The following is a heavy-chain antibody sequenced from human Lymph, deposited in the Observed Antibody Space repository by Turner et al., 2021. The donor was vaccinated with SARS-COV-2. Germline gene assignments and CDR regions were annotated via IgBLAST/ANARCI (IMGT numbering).Heavy chain of an antibody. V-gene: IGHV1-2*02. D-gene: IGHD4-17*01. J-gene: IGHJ6*02. Sequence: QGQLVQSGAEVKKPGASVTLSCKPSGYPFTAYYMHWVRQAPGQGLEWIGWINPSRGGTNYAQKFQGRVTMTRDTSISTAYMELSRLTSDDTAVYYCAREGVTVSGYYYGMDVWGQGTTVTVSS. CDR2: INPSRGGT. CDR1: GYPFTAYY. CDR3: AREGVTVSGYYYGMDV.